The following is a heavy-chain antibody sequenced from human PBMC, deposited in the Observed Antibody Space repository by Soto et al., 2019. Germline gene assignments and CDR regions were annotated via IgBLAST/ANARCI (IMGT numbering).Heavy chain of an antibody. CDR2: IYYSGST. D-gene: IGHD3-9*01. CDR3: ARQPRILTGYSGHFAY. J-gene: IGHJ4*02. V-gene: IGHV4-61*01. Sequence: SETLSLTCTVSGGSVSSGSYYWSWIRQPPGKGLECVGYIYYSGSTNYNPSLKSRVTISVDTSKNQFSLKLSSVTAADTAVYYCARQPRILTGYSGHFAYWGQGTLVTVSS. CDR1: GGSVSSGSYY.